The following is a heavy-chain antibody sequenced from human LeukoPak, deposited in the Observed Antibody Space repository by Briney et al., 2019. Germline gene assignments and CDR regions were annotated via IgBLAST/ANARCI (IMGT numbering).Heavy chain of an antibody. D-gene: IGHD4-17*01. V-gene: IGHV3-21*01. J-gene: IGHJ4*02. CDR3: ASPYGDYDY. CDR2: ISSSSSYI. CDR1: GFTFSSYS. Sequence: AGGSLRLSCAASGFTFSSYSMNWVRQAPGKGLEWVSSISSSSSYIYYADSVKGRFTISRDNAKNSLYLRMNSLRAEDTAVYYCASPYGDYDYWGQGTLVTVSS.